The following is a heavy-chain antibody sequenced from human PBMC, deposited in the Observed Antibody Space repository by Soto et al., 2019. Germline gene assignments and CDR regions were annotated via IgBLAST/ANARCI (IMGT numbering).Heavy chain of an antibody. CDR2: INPILSMS. Sequence: QVQLVQSGAEVKKPGSSVRVSCKASGDTFSFYSINWARQAPGLGLEWMGRINPILSMSNYAQRFQGRVTVTADKYTSTAYMELSSLRSEDTAMYYCASSYGSGYRAFDYWGQGALVTVSS. J-gene: IGHJ4*02. V-gene: IGHV1-69*02. CDR1: GDTFSFYS. CDR3: ASSYGSGYRAFDY. D-gene: IGHD3-10*01.